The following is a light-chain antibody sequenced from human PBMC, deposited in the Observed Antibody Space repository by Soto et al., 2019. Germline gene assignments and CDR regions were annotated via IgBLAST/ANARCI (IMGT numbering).Light chain of an antibody. J-gene: IGKJ4*01. V-gene: IGKV1-5*01. CDR2: DAS. CDR3: QQYDNLQPLT. CDR1: KNINTW. Sequence: DIEMTQSPSTLAGSLGDRVTITCRASKNINTWVAWYQQKPGKAPKLLIYDASSLETGVPSSFTGSGSGTDFTFTISSLQHEDIAKYYCQQYDNLQPLTFGGGTKVDIK.